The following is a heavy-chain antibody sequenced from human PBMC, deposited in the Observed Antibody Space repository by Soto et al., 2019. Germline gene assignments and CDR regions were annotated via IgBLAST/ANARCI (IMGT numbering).Heavy chain of an antibody. J-gene: IGHJ3*02. CDR2: ISSSGSTI. CDR1: GFTFSDYY. V-gene: IGHV3-11*01. Sequence: GGSLRLSCAASGFTFSDYYMSWIRQAPGKGLEWVSYISSSGSTIYYADSVKGRFTISRDNAKNSLYLQMNSLRAEDTAVYYCARSGLLRYFDWLSPEHAFDIWGQGTMVTVSS. CDR3: ARSGLLRYFDWLSPEHAFDI. D-gene: IGHD3-9*01.